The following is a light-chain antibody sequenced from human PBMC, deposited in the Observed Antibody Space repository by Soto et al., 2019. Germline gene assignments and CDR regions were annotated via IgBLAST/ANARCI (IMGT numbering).Light chain of an antibody. CDR1: QSVSSY. J-gene: IGKJ1*01. V-gene: IGKV3-20*01. Sequence: EIVLTQSPATLSLSPGERATLSCRASQSVSSYLAWYQQKPGPAPRLLIYGSSNRATGIPDRFSGSGSGTDFTLTISRLEPEDFAVYYCQQYGSSGTFGQGTKVDI. CDR2: GSS. CDR3: QQYGSSGT.